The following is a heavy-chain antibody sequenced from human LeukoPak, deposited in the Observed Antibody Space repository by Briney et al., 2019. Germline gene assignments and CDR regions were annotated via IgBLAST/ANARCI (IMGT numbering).Heavy chain of an antibody. CDR3: ARGRRVGARDAFDI. Sequence: GASVKVSCKASGYTFTGAYMHWVRQAPGQGLEWMGWISAYNGNTNYAQKLQGRVTMTTDTSTSTAYMELRSLRSDDTAVYYCARGRRVGARDAFDIWGQGTMVTVSS. CDR1: GYTFTGAY. CDR2: ISAYNGNT. V-gene: IGHV1-18*04. D-gene: IGHD1-26*01. J-gene: IGHJ3*02.